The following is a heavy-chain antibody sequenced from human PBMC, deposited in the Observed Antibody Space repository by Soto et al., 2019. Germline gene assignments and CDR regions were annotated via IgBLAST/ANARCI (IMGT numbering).Heavy chain of an antibody. CDR1: GGTFSSYA. CDR3: AREGMYDCGGDCYYFDY. D-gene: IGHD2-21*02. Sequence: GASVKVSCKASGGTFSSYAISWVRQAGGQGREWMGGIIPIFGTANYAQKFQGRVTITADKSTSTAYMELSSLRSEDTAVYYCAREGMYDCGGDCYYFDYWGQGTLVTVSS. J-gene: IGHJ4*02. V-gene: IGHV1-69*06. CDR2: IIPIFGTA.